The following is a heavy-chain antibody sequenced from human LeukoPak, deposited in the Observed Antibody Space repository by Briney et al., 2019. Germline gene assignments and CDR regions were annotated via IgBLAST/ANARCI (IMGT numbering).Heavy chain of an antibody. D-gene: IGHD2-2*02. CDR2: ISYDGSNK. V-gene: IGHV3-30*19. J-gene: IGHJ5*02. CDR3: ARGAKYCSSISCYKNWFDP. CDR1: GFTFSSYG. Sequence: PGGSLRLSCAASGFTFSSYGMHWVRQAPGRGLEWVAIISYDGSNKYFADSVKGRFTISGDNSNNTLYLQMNSLRAEDTAVYYCARGAKYCSSISCYKNWFDPWGQGTLVTVSS.